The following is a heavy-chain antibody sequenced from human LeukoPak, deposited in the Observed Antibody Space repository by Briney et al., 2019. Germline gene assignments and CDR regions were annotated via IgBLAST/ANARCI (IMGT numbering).Heavy chain of an antibody. J-gene: IGHJ4*02. D-gene: IGHD4-11*01. CDR2: IRYDGSNK. CDR3: TGLTTSSRAY. CDR1: GFTFSSYA. Sequence: GGSLRLSCAASGFTFSSYAMHWVRQAPGKGLEWVAFIRYDGSNKYYADSVKGRFTISRDNSKNTLYLQMNSLRAEDTAVYYCTGLTTSSRAYWGQGTLVTVSS. V-gene: IGHV3-30*02.